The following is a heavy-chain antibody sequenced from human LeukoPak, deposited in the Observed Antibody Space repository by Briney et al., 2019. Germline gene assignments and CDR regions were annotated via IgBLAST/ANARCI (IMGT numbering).Heavy chain of an antibody. D-gene: IGHD3-22*01. CDR3: ARRRVGSSGYQDY. CDR1: GGSFSGYY. V-gene: IGHV4-34*01. Sequence: SETLSLTCAVYGGSFSGYYWSWIRQPPGKGLGWIGEINHSGSTNYNPSLKSRVTISVDTSKNQFSLKLSSVTAADTAVYYCARRRVGSSGYQDYWGQGTLVTVSS. J-gene: IGHJ4*02. CDR2: INHSGST.